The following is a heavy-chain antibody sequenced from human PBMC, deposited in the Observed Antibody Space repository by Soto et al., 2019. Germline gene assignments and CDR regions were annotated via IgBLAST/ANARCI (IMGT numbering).Heavy chain of an antibody. CDR2: IIPIFGTA. Sequence: QVQLVQSGAEVKKPGSSVKVSCKASGGTFSSYAISWVRQAPGQGLEWMGGIIPIFGTANYAQKFQGRVTITADESTSSDYMELSSLRSEDTAVYYCARTGSIAARPGGNYYYGMDVWGQGTTVTVSS. V-gene: IGHV1-69*12. D-gene: IGHD6-6*01. J-gene: IGHJ6*02. CDR3: ARTGSIAARPGGNYYYGMDV. CDR1: GGTFSSYA.